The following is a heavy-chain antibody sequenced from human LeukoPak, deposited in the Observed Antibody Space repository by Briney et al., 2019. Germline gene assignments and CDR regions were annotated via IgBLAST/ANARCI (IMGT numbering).Heavy chain of an antibody. D-gene: IGHD3-22*01. Sequence: GGSLRLSCAASGFTFINYWMHWVRQAPGKGLVWVSRINSDESSTTYADSVKGRFTISRDNAKNTLYLQMNSLRAEDMAVYYCARVSYDSSGYYFSGPFDYWGQGTLVTVSS. CDR3: ARVSYDSSGYYFSGPFDY. V-gene: IGHV3-74*01. CDR2: INSDESST. CDR1: GFTFINYW. J-gene: IGHJ4*02.